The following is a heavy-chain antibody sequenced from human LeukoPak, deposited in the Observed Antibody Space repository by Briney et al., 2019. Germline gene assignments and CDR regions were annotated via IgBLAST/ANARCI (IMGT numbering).Heavy chain of an antibody. CDR2: IYPGDCDT. CDR1: GYSFTSYW. V-gene: IGHV5-51*01. CDR3: ARFRTEELLPDY. J-gene: IGHJ4*02. D-gene: IGHD1-26*01. Sequence: GGSLRLSCKGSGYSFTSYWIGWVRQMPGKGLEWMGIIYPGDCDTRYSPSFQGQVTISADKSISTAYLQWSSLKASDTAMYYCARFRTEELLPDYWGQGTLVTVSS.